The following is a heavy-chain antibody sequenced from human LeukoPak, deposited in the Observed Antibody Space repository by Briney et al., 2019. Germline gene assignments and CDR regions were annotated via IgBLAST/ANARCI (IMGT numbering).Heavy chain of an antibody. J-gene: IGHJ6*03. Sequence: GGSLRLSCAASGFTFSSYSVNWVRQAPGKGLEWVSYISSSSSTIYYADSVKGRFTISRDNAKNSLYLQMNSLRAEDTAVYYCASPLSSSGYNYMDVWGKGTTVTVSS. CDR3: ASPLSSSGYNYMDV. V-gene: IGHV3-48*01. D-gene: IGHD3-22*01. CDR2: ISSSSSTI. CDR1: GFTFSSYS.